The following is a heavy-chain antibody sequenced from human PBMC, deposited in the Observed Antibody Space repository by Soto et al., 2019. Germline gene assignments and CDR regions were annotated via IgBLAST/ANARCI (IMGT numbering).Heavy chain of an antibody. V-gene: IGHV1-3*01. CDR1: GYTFTSYA. CDR2: INAGNGNT. J-gene: IGHJ6*02. Sequence: GASVKVSCKASGYTFTSYAMHWVRQAPGQRLEWMGWINAGNGNTKYSQKFQGRVTITRDTSASTAYMELSSLRSEDTAVYYCARDLDCSGGSCPRYYYYYGMDVWGQGTTVTVSS. D-gene: IGHD2-15*01. CDR3: ARDLDCSGGSCPRYYYYYGMDV.